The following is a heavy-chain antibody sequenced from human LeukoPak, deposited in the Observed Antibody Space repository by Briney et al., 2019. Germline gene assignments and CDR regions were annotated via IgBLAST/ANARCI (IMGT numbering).Heavy chain of an antibody. V-gene: IGHV3-21*01. CDR2: ISSSSSYI. D-gene: IGHD3-10*01. CDR1: GFTFSNFG. Sequence: GGSLRLSCAASGFTFSNFGMNWVRQAPGKGLEWVSFISSSSSYIYYTDSVKGRITISRDNAKNSVYLQMNSLRAEDTALYYCARDRFGSSNDAFDIWGQGTVVTVSS. CDR3: ARDRFGSSNDAFDI. J-gene: IGHJ3*02.